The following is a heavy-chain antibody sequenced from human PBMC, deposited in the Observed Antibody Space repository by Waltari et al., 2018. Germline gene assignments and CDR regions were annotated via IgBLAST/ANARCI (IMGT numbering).Heavy chain of an antibody. CDR1: GGSFSGYY. CDR3: ARHIVVVVAATRYEYYFDY. CDR2: INHSGST. Sequence: QVQLQQWGAGLLKPSEPLSLTCDVYGGSFSGYYWSRFRHPTGKGPEWSGVINHSGSTNYNPSLKRRVTISVDTSKNQFSLKLSSVTAADTAVYYCARHIVVVVAATRYEYYFDYWGQGTLVTVSS. V-gene: IGHV4-34*01. J-gene: IGHJ4*02. D-gene: IGHD2-15*01.